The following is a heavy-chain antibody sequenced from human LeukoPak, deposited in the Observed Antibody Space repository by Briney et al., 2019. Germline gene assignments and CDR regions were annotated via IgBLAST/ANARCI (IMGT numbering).Heavy chain of an antibody. CDR2: INPSGGST. D-gene: IGHD3-10*01. CDR1: GYTFTSYY. Sequence: ASVKVSCKASGYTFTSYYMHWVRQAPGQGLEWMGIINPSGGSTCYAQKFQGRVTMTRDMSTSTVYMELSSLRSEDTAVYYCARVPRVRYYGSGSPYYYYYYMDVWGKGTTVTISS. V-gene: IGHV1-46*01. J-gene: IGHJ6*03. CDR3: ARVPRVRYYGSGSPYYYYYYMDV.